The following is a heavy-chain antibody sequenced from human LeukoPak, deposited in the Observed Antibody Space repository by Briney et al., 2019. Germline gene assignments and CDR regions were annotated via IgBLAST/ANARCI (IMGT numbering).Heavy chain of an antibody. D-gene: IGHD6-19*01. J-gene: IGHJ6*02. CDR2: ISWNSGSI. CDR3: AEDMAVAGNYYYYGMDV. CDR1: GFTFDDYA. Sequence: PGGSLRLSCAASGFTFDDYAMHWVRQAPGKGLEWVSGISWNSGSIGYADSVKGRFTISRDNAKNSLYLQMNSLRAEDTALYYCAEDMAVAGNYYYYGMDVWGQGTTVTVSS. V-gene: IGHV3-9*01.